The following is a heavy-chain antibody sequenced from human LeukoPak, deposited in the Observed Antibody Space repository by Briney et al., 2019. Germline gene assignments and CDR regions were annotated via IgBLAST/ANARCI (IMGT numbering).Heavy chain of an antibody. J-gene: IGHJ6*03. CDR2: IIPIFGTA. CDR1: GGTFSSYA. D-gene: IGHD2-2*01. V-gene: IGHV1-69*05. CDR3: ATRTTRPTSRCSSTSCYYYYYYMDV. Sequence: SVKVSCKASGGTFSSYAISWVRQAPGQGLEWMGGIIPIFGTANCAQKFQGRVTITTDESTSTAYMELSSLRSEDTAVYYCATRTTRPTSRCSSTSCYYYYYYMDVWGKGTTVTVSS.